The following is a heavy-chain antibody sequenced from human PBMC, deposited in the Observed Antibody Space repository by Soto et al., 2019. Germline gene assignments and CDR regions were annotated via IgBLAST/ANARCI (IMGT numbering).Heavy chain of an antibody. CDR2: TPNSGST. D-gene: IGHD1-26*01. J-gene: IGHJ4*02. Sequence: QVQLQESGPGLVKPSQTLSLTCTVSGGSITSSGYYWSWIRQHPGAGLEWIGFTPNSGSTSYNPSPKRRVTISVDPSSNHLSLNLKSVTAPGTAVYYCASGRGSTKVDYWGQGTRVSASP. CDR1: GGSITSSGYY. CDR3: ASGRGSTKVDY. V-gene: IGHV4-31*03.